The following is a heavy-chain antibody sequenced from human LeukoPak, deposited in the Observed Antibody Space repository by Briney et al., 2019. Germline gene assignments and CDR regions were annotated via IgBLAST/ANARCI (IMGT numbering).Heavy chain of an antibody. CDR3: ASRSSGLYYYYYYMDV. V-gene: IGHV4-34*01. J-gene: IGHJ6*03. Sequence: PSETLSLTCTVYGGSFSGYYWSWIRQPPGKGLEWIGEINHSGSTNYNPSLKSRVTISVDTSKNQFSLKLSSVTAADTAVYYCASRSSGLYYYYYYMDVWGKGTTVTVSS. CDR1: GGSFSGYY. D-gene: IGHD1-26*01. CDR2: INHSGST.